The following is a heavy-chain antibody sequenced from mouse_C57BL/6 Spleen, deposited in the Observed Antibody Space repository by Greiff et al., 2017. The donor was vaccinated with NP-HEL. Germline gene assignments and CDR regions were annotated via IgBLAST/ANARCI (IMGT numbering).Heavy chain of an antibody. D-gene: IGHD1-1*01. CDR3: ARVGVTTVVGPFAY. CDR2: IYPGDGVT. CDR1: GYAFSSYW. J-gene: IGHJ3*01. Sequence: VQLQQSGAELVKPGASVKISCKASGYAFSSYWMNWVKQRPGKGLEWIGQIYPGDGVTNYNGKFKGKATLTADKSSSTAYMQLSSLTSEDSAVYFCARVGVTTVVGPFAYWGQGTLVTVSA. V-gene: IGHV1-80*01.